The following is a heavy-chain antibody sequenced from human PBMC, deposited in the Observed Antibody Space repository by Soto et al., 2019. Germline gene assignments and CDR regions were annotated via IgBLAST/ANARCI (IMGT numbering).Heavy chain of an antibody. Sequence: PXATLSLTCTVCGGSISSYYWTWIRQPAGKGLEWIGRIHTSGSTNYNPSLKSRVTMSVDTSKNQFSLKLTSVTAADTAVYYFARAKDLSPSEWGQGTLVTASS. CDR2: IHTSGST. CDR3: ARAKDLSPSE. J-gene: IGHJ4*02. CDR1: GGSISSYY. V-gene: IGHV4-4*07.